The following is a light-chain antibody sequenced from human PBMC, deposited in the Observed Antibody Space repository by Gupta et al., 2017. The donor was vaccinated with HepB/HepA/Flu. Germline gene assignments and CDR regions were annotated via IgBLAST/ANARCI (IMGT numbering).Light chain of an antibody. CDR2: GKN. CDR3: SSRDSSDSVL. Sequence: SSQLTQGASVSVALGQTVSITCHGDSLRNYYATWYQQKPGKAPVIVIYGKNKRPSGIPGRFSGCRSGNTGSMTITGAQAADEADYYCSSRDSSDSVLFGGGTTLTVL. CDR1: SLRNYY. V-gene: IGLV3-19*01. J-gene: IGLJ2*01.